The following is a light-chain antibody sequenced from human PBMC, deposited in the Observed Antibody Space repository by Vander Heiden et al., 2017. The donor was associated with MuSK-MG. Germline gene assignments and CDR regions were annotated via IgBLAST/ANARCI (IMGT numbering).Light chain of an antibody. V-gene: IGLV2-14*03. J-gene: IGLJ1*01. CDR3: SSYLASTTYV. CDR2: DVT. CDR1: ASDIGLSDY. Sequence: QSALAQPASVSGSLGQTITISCSGTASDIGLSDYVSWYQQFPDKAPKLIIFDVTHRPSGVSNRFSGSKSGDTASLTISGLQAEDEADYYCSSYLASTTYVFGTGSRVTVL.